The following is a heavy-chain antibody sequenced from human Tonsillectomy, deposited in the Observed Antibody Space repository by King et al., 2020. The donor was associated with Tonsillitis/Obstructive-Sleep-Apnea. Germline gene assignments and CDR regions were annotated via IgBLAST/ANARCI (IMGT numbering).Heavy chain of an antibody. V-gene: IGHV3-53*01. Sequence: QLVQSGGGLIQPGGSLRLSCAASGFTVSSNYMSWVRQAPGKGLEWVSVIYSGGITYYADSVKGRFTISRDNSKNTLYLQMNSLRAEDTAVYYCARLIRDILTGSPSYGMDVWGQGTTVTVSS. CDR1: GFTVSSNY. CDR2: IYSGGIT. CDR3: ARLIRDILTGSPSYGMDV. D-gene: IGHD3-9*01. J-gene: IGHJ6*02.